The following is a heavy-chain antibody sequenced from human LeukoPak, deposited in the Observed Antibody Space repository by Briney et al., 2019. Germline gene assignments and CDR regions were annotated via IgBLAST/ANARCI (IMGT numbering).Heavy chain of an antibody. CDR1: GFTFSSYE. V-gene: IGHV3-48*03. J-gene: IGHJ3*02. Sequence: GGSLRLSCAASGFTFSSYEMNWVRQAPGKGLEWVSYISSSGSTIYYADSVKGRFTISRDNAKNSLYLQMNSLRAEDTAVYYCASATSSEDAFDIWGQGTMVTVSS. CDR3: ASATSSEDAFDI. CDR2: ISSSGSTI.